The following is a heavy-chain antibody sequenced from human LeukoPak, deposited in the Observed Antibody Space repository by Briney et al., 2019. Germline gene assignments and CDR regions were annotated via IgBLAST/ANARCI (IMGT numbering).Heavy chain of an antibody. J-gene: IGHJ2*01. Sequence: ASVKVSCKASGYTFTSYDINWVRQATGQGLEWMGWMNPNSGNTGYAQKFQGRVTMTRNISISTAYMELSSLRSEDTAVYYCARTYSRYWYFDLWGRGTLVTVSS. D-gene: IGHD6-13*01. CDR3: ARTYSRYWYFDL. CDR1: GYTFTSYD. CDR2: MNPNSGNT. V-gene: IGHV1-8*01.